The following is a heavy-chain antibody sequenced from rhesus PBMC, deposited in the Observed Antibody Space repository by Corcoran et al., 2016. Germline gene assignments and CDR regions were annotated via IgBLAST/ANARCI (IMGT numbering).Heavy chain of an antibody. CDR1: GFTFSSYS. CDR2: ISASSDHI. V-gene: IGHV3S16*01. Sequence: EVQLVESGGDLVKPGGSLKLSCAASGFTFSSYSMTWVRQAPEKGLRWVSSISASSDHIFSTDSVKGRFTISRDNAKNSLSLQMTSLRADDTAVYYCTTGTRIQLQNDYWGQGVLVTVSS. CDR3: TTGTRIQLQNDY. D-gene: IGHD5-12*01. J-gene: IGHJ4*01.